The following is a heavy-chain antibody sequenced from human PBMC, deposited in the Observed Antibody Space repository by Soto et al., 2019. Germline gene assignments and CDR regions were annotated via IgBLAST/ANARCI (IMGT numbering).Heavy chain of an antibody. D-gene: IGHD2-15*01. V-gene: IGHV1-69*13. CDR3: ARRGYCSVGSCYFLFGHYYYYYGMDV. CDR1: GGTFSSYA. CDR2: IIPIFGTA. Sequence: ASVKVSCKASGGTFSSYAISWVRQAPGQGLEWMGGIIPIFGTANYAQKFQGRVTITADESTSTAYMELSSLRSEDTAVYYCARRGYCSVGSCYFLFGHYYYYYGMDVWGQGTTVPVS. J-gene: IGHJ6*02.